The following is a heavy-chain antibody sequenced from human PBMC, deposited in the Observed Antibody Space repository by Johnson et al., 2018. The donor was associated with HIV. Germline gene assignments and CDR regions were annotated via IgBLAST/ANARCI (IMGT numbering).Heavy chain of an antibody. CDR3: ANGGYSYGYDAFDI. Sequence: QVQLVESGGGVVQPGRSLRLSCAASGFTFSNYGMYWVRQAPGKGLEWVAFIRYDESNEYYADSVKGRFTISRDNSKNTLYLQMNSLRAEDTAVYYCANGGYSYGYDAFDIWGQGTMVTVSS. CDR2: IRYDESNE. D-gene: IGHD5-18*01. J-gene: IGHJ3*02. CDR1: GFTFSNYG. V-gene: IGHV3-33*06.